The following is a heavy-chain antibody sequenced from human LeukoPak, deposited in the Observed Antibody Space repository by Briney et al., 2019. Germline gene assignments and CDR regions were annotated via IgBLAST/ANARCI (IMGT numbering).Heavy chain of an antibody. CDR1: GYTFTGYY. D-gene: IGHD5-18*01. CDR3: ARDPGYSYGSIYWYFDL. Sequence: GASVKVSCKASGYTFTGYYIHWVRQAPGQGLEWMGWISANSGGTNYAQKFQGRVTMTRDTSISTAYMELSRLRSDDTAVYYCARDPGYSYGSIYWYFDLWGRGTLVTVSS. J-gene: IGHJ2*01. CDR2: ISANSGGT. V-gene: IGHV1-2*02.